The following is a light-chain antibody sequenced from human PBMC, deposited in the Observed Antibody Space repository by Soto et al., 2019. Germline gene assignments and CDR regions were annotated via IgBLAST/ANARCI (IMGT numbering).Light chain of an antibody. CDR3: QQYDNLPWT. J-gene: IGKJ1*01. CDR1: QDINNY. V-gene: IGKV1-33*01. Sequence: DLQMTQSPSSLSASVGDRVTITCQASQDINNYLNWYQQKQGKAPKLLIYHASDLETGVPSRFSGGGSGTDFTLTINSLQPEDIATYYCQQYDNLPWTFGQGTKVEIK. CDR2: HAS.